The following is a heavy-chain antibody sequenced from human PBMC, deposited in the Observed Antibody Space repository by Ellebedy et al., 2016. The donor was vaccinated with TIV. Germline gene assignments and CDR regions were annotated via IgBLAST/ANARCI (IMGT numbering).Heavy chain of an antibody. V-gene: IGHV1-8*01. CDR3: GRGVDRGIDY. J-gene: IGHJ4*02. D-gene: IGHD3-16*01. CDR1: GYTFNIYD. CDR2: MSPNSGNT. Sequence: AASVKVSCKASGYTFNIYDINWVRQATGQGPEWMGWMSPNSGNTDYAQKFQGRVTMTRDTSISTAYMELNNLRPEDTAVYYCGRGVDRGIDYWGQGTLVTVSS.